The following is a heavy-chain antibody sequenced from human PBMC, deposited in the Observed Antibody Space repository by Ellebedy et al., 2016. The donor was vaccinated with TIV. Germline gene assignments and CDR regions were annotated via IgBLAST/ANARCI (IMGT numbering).Heavy chain of an antibody. D-gene: IGHD5-18*01. CDR3: ARHRRNNYGYFAAPREYYFES. CDR2: ISYSASA. J-gene: IGHJ4*02. Sequence: MPSETLSLTCSVSGDSISNYSWSSIRQPPGKGLAWIAYISYSASADYNPSLKSRVTISMNTSKNQFSLKLSSVTAADTAVYYCARHRRNNYGYFAAPREYYFESWGQGTLVTVSS. V-gene: IGHV4-59*08. CDR1: GDSISNYS.